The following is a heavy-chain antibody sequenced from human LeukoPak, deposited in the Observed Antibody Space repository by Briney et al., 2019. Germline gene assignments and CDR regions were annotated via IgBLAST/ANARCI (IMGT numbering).Heavy chain of an antibody. CDR3: AREGRWGMKYYFDF. CDR2: IYHTGST. V-gene: IGHV4-59*11. CDR1: GGSLSRHY. D-gene: IGHD4-23*01. Sequence: TSETLSLTCNVSGGSLSRHYWSWVRQSPEKGLEWIGQIYHTGSTHYNPSLRSRFAISVDTSKNKFFLNVRSVTAADTAVYYCAREGRWGMKYYFDFWGQGTLVIVSS. J-gene: IGHJ4*02.